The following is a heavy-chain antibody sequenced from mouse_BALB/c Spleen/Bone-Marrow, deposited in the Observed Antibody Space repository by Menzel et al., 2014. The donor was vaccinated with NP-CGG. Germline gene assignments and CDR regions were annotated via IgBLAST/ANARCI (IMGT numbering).Heavy chain of an antibody. CDR2: IRLKSHNYAT. V-gene: IGHV6-6*02. CDR1: GFTFSNYW. Sequence: DVMLVESGGGLVQPGGSMKLSCIASGFTFSNYWMNWVRQSPEKGLDWVAEIRLKSHNYATHYAESVKGRFTISRDDSKSSVYLQMNTLRAEDTGIYFCTTGFAYWGQGTLVTVSA. CDR3: TTGFAY. J-gene: IGHJ3*01.